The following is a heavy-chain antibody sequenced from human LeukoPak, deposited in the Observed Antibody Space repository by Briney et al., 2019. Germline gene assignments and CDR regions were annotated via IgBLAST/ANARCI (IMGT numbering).Heavy chain of an antibody. CDR1: GFTFNIYT. D-gene: IGHD2-15*01. V-gene: IGHV3-21*01. CDR3: ARDRSPKCSGGSCYLDY. J-gene: IGHJ4*02. Sequence: GGSLRLSCAASGFTFNIYTIGWVRQAPGKRLEWVASISSGSTYIYYADSVKGRFTISRDNAKNSLSLQMNSLRAEDTAVYYCARDRSPKCSGGSCYLDYWGQGTLVTVSS. CDR2: ISSGSTYI.